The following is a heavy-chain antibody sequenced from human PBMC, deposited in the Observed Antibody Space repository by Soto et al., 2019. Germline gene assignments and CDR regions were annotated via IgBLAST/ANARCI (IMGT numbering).Heavy chain of an antibody. CDR2: ISAYNGNT. CDR3: ARDLGIAARRGVDY. D-gene: IGHD6-6*01. Sequence: ASVKVSFQASGYTFSRYGISWVRQAPGQGLEWMGWISAYNGNTNYEQKLQGRVTMTTDTSTSTAYMELRSLRSDDTAVYYCARDLGIAARRGVDYWGQGTLVTVS. V-gene: IGHV1-18*04. J-gene: IGHJ4*02. CDR1: GYTFSRYG.